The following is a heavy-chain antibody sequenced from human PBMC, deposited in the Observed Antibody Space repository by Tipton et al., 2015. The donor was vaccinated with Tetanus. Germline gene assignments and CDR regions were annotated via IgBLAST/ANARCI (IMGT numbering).Heavy chain of an antibody. D-gene: IGHD3/OR15-3a*01. CDR2: ISPFNENV. J-gene: IGHJ5*02. V-gene: IGHV1-18*01. CDR3: ARGRGLGPHEYFEH. CDR1: GYTFTHYG. Sequence: QLVQSGAEVKKPGASVKVSCKASGYTFTHYGVNWVRRAPGQGLEWMGWISPFNENVNYAEKFKGRLTMTTDRSTATVYMDLRSLRSDDTAIYYCARGRGLGPHEYFEHWGQGTLVTVSS.